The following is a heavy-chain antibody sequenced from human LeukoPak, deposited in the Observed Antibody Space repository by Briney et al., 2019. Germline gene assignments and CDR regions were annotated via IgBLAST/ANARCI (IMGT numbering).Heavy chain of an antibody. CDR3: ANFFGNNYGF. CDR2: SRDRANGYTT. V-gene: IGHV3-72*01. D-gene: IGHD5-24*01. Sequence: GGSLRLSCAASGFTFSDHYMDWVRHAPGKGLEGVGRSRDRANGYTTEYATSVEGRFAISRDNSKNSLYLQMNSLKTEDTAVYYCANFFGNNYGFWGQGTLVTVSS. CDR1: GFTFSDHY. J-gene: IGHJ4*02.